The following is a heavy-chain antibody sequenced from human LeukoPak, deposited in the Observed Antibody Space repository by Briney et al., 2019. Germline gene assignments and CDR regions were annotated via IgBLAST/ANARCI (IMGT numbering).Heavy chain of an antibody. V-gene: IGHV3-23*01. CDR3: AKVKIYDSGGYYSHCFDN. CDR1: GFTFTKYA. Sequence: PGGSLRLSCAASGFTFTKYAMGWVRQAPGKGLEWVSAMSASIGSTYYADSVKGRFTISRDNSKNTQYLQMNNLRAEDTAVYYCAKVKIYDSGGYYSHCFDNWGQGTLVTVSS. D-gene: IGHD3-22*01. J-gene: IGHJ4*02. CDR2: MSASIGST.